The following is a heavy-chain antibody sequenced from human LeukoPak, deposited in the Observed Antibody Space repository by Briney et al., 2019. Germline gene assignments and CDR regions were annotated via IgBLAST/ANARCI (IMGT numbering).Heavy chain of an antibody. Sequence: GGSLRLSCSASGFTFSSYAMHWVRQAPGKGLEYVSAISSNGGSTYYADSVKGRFTISRDNSKNTLYLQMSSLRAEDTAVYYWGGGKDYYGSGSLDYWGQGTLVTVSS. CDR2: ISSNGGST. CDR3: GGGKDYYGSGSLDY. J-gene: IGHJ4*02. V-gene: IGHV3-64D*06. CDR1: GFTFSSYA. D-gene: IGHD3-10*01.